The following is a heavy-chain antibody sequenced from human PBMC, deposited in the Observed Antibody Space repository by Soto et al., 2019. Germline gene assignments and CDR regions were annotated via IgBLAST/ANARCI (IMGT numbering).Heavy chain of an antibody. CDR3: ARDPYLNGYYYDSSGN. CDR2: IIPIFGTA. J-gene: IGHJ4*02. V-gene: IGHV1-69*13. D-gene: IGHD3-22*01. CDR1: GGTFSSYA. Sequence: VASVKVSCKASGGTFSSYAISWVRQAPGQGLEWMGGIIPIFGTANYAQKFQGRVTITADESTSTAYMELSSLRSEDTAVYYCARDPYLNGYYYDSSGNWGQGTLVTVSS.